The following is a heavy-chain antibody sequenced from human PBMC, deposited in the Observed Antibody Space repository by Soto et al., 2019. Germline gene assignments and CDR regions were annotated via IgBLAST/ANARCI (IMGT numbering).Heavy chain of an antibody. V-gene: IGHV3-23*01. CDR2: ISGSGGST. D-gene: IGHD3-22*01. J-gene: IGHJ4*02. CDR1: GFTFSSYA. CDR3: AKGPHYYDSSGYYQDY. Sequence: GGSLRLSCAASGFTFSSYAMSWVRQAPGKGLEWVSAISGSGGSTYYADSVKGRFTISRDNSKNTLYLQMNSLRAEDTAVYYCAKGPHYYDSSGYYQDYWGQGTLVTVSS.